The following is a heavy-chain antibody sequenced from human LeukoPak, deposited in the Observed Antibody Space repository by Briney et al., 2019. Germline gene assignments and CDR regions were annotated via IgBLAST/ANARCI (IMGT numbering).Heavy chain of an antibody. CDR3: TRGPIQVWLYYGMDV. J-gene: IGHJ6*02. CDR1: GFTFGDHA. D-gene: IGHD5-18*01. V-gene: IGHV3-49*04. CDR2: IRSKAYGGTT. Sequence: PGGSLRLSCTASGFTFGDHAMSWVRQAPGKGLEWVGFIRSKAYGGTTEYAASVKGRFIISRDDSKSIADLQMNSLKTEDTAVYYCTRGPIQVWLYYGMDVWGQGTTVIVS.